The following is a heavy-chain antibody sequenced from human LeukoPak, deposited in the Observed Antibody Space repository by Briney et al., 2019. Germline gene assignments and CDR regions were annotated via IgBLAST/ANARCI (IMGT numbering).Heavy chain of an antibody. CDR2: VWYDGSNK. V-gene: IGHV3-33*01. CDR1: GFTFSSYG. J-gene: IGHJ4*02. Sequence: QAGGSLRLSCAASGFTFSSYGMQGVRQAPGKGLEWVAVVWYDGSNKYYADSVKGRFTISRDNSKNTLYLQMNSLRAEDTAVYYCARTPYGDSFFDYWGQGTLVTVSS. D-gene: IGHD4-17*01. CDR3: ARTPYGDSFFDY.